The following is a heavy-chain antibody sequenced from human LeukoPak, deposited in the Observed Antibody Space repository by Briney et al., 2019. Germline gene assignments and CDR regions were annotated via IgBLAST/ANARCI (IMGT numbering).Heavy chain of an antibody. CDR2: IYTSGST. D-gene: IGHD3-10*01. CDR1: GGSISSYY. V-gene: IGHV4-4*07. CDR3: ARGGYYGSGNDFRFDP. Sequence: SETLSLTCTVSGGSISSYYWSWIRQPAGKGLEWIGRIYTSGSTNYNPSLKSRVTMSVDTSKNQFSLKLSSVTAADTAVYYCARGGYYGSGNDFRFDPWGQGTLVTVSS. J-gene: IGHJ5*02.